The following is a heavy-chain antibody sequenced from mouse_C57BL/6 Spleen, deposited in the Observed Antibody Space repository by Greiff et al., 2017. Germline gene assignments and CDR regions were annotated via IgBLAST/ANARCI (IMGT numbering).Heavy chain of an antibody. D-gene: IGHD2-12*01. CDR1: GYTFTSYD. J-gene: IGHJ3*01. CDR3: ATYSLFAY. Sequence: VKLVESGPELVKPGASVKLSCKASGYTFTSYDINWVKQRPGQGLEWIGWIYPRDGSTKYNEKFKGKATLTVDTSSSTAYLELHSLTSEDSAVYFCATYSLFAYWGQGTLVTVSA. V-gene: IGHV1-85*01. CDR2: IYPRDGST.